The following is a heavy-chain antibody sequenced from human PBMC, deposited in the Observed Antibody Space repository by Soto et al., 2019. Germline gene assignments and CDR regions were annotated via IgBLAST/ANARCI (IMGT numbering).Heavy chain of an antibody. D-gene: IGHD4-17*01. CDR2: IIAILGIA. CDR1: GGTFSSYT. CDR3: ARGYGDYEYYFDY. V-gene: IGHV1-69*02. J-gene: IGHJ4*02. Sequence: QVQLVQSGAEVKKPGSSVKVSCKASGGTFSSYTISWVRQAPGQGLEWMGRIIAILGIANYAQKFQGRVTITADKSTSTAYMELSSLRSEDTAVYYCARGYGDYEYYFDYWGQGTLVTVSS.